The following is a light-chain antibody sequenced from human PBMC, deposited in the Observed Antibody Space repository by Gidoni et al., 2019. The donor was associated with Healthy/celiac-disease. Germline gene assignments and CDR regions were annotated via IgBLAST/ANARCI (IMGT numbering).Light chain of an antibody. CDR1: QSVSSSY. CDR3: KQWYT. J-gene: IGKJ2*01. CDR2: GAS. V-gene: IGKV3-20*01. Sequence: EILLTQSPGTLSLSPGERATLSCRDSQSVSSSYLDWYQQKPGQAPRLLIYGASSRATGIPDRFSGSGSGTDFTLTISRLEPEDFAVYYCKQWYTFGQGTKLEIK.